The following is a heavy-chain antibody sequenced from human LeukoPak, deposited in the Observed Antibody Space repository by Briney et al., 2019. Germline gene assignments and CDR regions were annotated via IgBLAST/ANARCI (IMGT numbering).Heavy chain of an antibody. J-gene: IGHJ5*02. CDR3: AKDHRGRSITIFGVVTGNWFDP. V-gene: IGHV3-30*02. Sequence: PGGSLRLSCAASGFTFSSYGMHWVRQAPGKGLEWVAFIRYDGSNKYYADSVKGRFTISRDNSKNTLYLQMNSLRAEDTAVYYCAKDHRGRSITIFGVVTGNWFDPWGQGTLVTVSS. D-gene: IGHD3-3*01. CDR1: GFTFSSYG. CDR2: IRYDGSNK.